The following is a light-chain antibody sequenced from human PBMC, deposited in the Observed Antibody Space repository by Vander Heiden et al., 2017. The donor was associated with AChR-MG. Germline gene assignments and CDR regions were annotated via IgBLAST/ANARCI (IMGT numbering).Light chain of an antibody. V-gene: IGKV1-39*01. CDR1: QSIASY. CDR2: GAS. Sequence: DIQMTQSPSSLSASVGERVSITCRASQSIASYLNWYQQKPGKAPKLLIYGASSLQSGVPSRFSGSGSGTDFTLTISSLQPEDFATYYCQQRDSTPYTFGQGTKLEIK. J-gene: IGKJ2*01. CDR3: QQRDSTPYT.